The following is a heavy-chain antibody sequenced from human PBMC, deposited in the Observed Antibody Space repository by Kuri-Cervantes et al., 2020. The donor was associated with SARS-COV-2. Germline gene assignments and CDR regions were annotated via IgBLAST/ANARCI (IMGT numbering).Heavy chain of an antibody. CDR1: GGSISRGSYY. V-gene: IGHV4-61*02. D-gene: IGHD2-15*01. CDR3: ARDNAVVAAAGSYSYYAMDV. J-gene: IGHJ6*02. Sequence: SCTLSGGSISRGSYYWTWIRQPAGKGLEWMGRVQTSGSTNYNPSLESRLTISIDTSKNQFSLKLRSVTAADTALYFCARDNAVVAAAGSYSYYAMDVWGQGTTVTVSS. CDR2: VQTSGST.